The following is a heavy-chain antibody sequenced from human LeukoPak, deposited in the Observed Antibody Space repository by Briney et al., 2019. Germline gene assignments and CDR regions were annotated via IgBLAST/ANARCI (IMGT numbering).Heavy chain of an antibody. Sequence: SETLSLTCTVSGVSISSYYWSWIRQPPGKGLEWIGYIYYSGSTNYNPSLKSRVTISVDTSKNQFSLKLSSVTAADTAVYYCARGHYYYDSSGELNFDYWGQGTLVTVSS. V-gene: IGHV4-59*01. J-gene: IGHJ4*02. D-gene: IGHD3-22*01. CDR3: ARGHYYYDSSGELNFDY. CDR2: IYYSGST. CDR1: GVSISSYY.